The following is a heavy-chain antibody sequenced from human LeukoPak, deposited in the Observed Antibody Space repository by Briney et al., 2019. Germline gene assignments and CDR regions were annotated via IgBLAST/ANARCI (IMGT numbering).Heavy chain of an antibody. D-gene: IGHD3-3*01. J-gene: IGHJ6*02. CDR3: ATTAGDFWSGYYGGPGMDV. V-gene: IGHV1-2*06. CDR2: INPNSGGT. Sequence: GASVKVSCKASGYTFTGYYMHWARQAPGQGLEWMGRINPNSGGTNYAQKFQGRVTMTRDTSISTAYMELSRLRSDDTAVYYCATTAGDFWSGYYGGPGMDVWGQGTTVTVSS. CDR1: GYTFTGYY.